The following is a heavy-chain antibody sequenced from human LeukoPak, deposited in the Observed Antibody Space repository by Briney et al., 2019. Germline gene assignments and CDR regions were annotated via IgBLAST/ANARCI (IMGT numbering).Heavy chain of an antibody. D-gene: IGHD2-2*01. J-gene: IGHJ4*02. Sequence: ASVKVSCKAPGYTFTDYWIHWVRQAPGQGLDWMGRINPNSGGTNYAQKFQGRVTMTRDTPISTAYMELSRLTSDDTAVFYCVPDCSSTACLFDYWGQGTLVTVSS. CDR2: INPNSGGT. V-gene: IGHV1-2*06. CDR1: GYTFTDYW. CDR3: VPDCSSTACLFDY.